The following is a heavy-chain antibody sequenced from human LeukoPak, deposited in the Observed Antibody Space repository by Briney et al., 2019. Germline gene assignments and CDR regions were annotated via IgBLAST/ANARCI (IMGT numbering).Heavy chain of an antibody. D-gene: IGHD7-27*01. J-gene: IGHJ4*02. CDR3: ARDINWGQVDY. V-gene: IGHV3-74*01. CDR1: GFTFSGHW. CDR2: INGDGSAT. Sequence: QAGGSPRLSCAASGFTFSGHWMYWLRQAPGKGLAWVSRINGDGSATNYADSMEGRFTISRDNAKNIVYLQMNSLREDDTAIYYCARDINWGQVDYWGQGTLVTVSS.